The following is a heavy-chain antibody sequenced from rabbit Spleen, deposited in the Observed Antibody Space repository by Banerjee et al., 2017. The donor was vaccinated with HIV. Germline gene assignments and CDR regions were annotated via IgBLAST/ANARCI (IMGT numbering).Heavy chain of an antibody. V-gene: IGHV1S45*01. CDR2: INAVTGKA. Sequence: QERLVESGGGLVKPEGSLKLSCTASGFSFSNKAVMCWVRQAPGKGLEWIACINAVTGKAVYASWAKGRFTFSKTSSTTVTLQMTSLTAADTATYFCARGSAAMTMVITGFYFNLWGQGTLVTVS. CDR3: ARGSAAMTMVITGFYFNL. J-gene: IGHJ4*01. D-gene: IGHD2-1*01. CDR1: GFSFSNKAV.